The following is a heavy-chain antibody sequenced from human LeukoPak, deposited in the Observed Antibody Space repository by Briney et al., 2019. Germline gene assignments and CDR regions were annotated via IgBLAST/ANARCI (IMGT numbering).Heavy chain of an antibody. CDR2: ISYDGSNK. V-gene: IGHV3-30-3*01. Sequence: GRSLRLSCAASGFTFSSYAMHWVRQAPGKGLEWVAVISYDGSNKYYADSVKGRFTISRDNSKNTLYLQMNSLRAEDTAVYYCARDEGVYDSSGQFDYWGQGTLVTVSS. J-gene: IGHJ4*02. CDR1: GFTFSSYA. CDR3: ARDEGVYDSSGQFDY. D-gene: IGHD3-22*01.